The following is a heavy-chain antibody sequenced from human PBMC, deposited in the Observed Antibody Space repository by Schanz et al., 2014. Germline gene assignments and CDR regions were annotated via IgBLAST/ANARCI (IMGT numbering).Heavy chain of an antibody. CDR3: AKVDRTRYYAMDV. CDR1: GYTFTSYD. J-gene: IGHJ6*02. CDR2: IIPILDKT. D-gene: IGHD3-9*01. Sequence: QVQLVQSGAEVKKPGASVKVSCKASGYTFTSYDINWVRQAPGQGLEWMGRIIPILDKTNYAQKFQGRVTMTADKATSTVYMEVSGLRAEDTAVYECAKVDRTRYYAMDVWGQGTTVTVSS. V-gene: IGHV1-69*09.